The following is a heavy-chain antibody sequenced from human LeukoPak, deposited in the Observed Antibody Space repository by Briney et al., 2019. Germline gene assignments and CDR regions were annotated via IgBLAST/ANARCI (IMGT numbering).Heavy chain of an antibody. J-gene: IGHJ5*02. CDR3: ARDKRQYDFWSGYYGPRGWFDP. Sequence: SETLSLTCTVSGGSISSSSYYWGWIRQPPGKGLEWIGSIYYSGSTYYNPSLKSRVTISVDTSKNQFSLKLSSVTAADTAVYYCARDKRQYDFWSGYYGPRGWFDPWGQGTLVTVSS. CDR1: GGSISSSSYY. CDR2: IYYSGST. V-gene: IGHV4-39*07. D-gene: IGHD3-3*01.